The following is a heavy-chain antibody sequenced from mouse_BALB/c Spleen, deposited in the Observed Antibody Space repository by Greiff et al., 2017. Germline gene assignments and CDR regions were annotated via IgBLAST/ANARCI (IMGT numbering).Heavy chain of an antibody. CDR3: ARSGYRWEYYFDY. V-gene: IGHV1-7*01. Sequence: QVQLQQSGAELAKPGASVKMSCKASGYTFTSYWMHWVKQRPGQGLEWIGYINPSTGYTEYNQKFKDKATLTADKSSSTAYMQLSSLTSEDSAVYYCARSGYRWEYYFDYWGQGTTLTVSS. CDR1: GYTFTSYW. J-gene: IGHJ2*01. D-gene: IGHD2-14*01. CDR2: INPSTGYT.